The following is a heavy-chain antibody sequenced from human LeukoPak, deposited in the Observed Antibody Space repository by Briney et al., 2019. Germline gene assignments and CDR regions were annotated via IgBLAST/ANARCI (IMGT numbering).Heavy chain of an antibody. V-gene: IGHV1-2*02. CDR2: INPNSGGT. Sequence: ASVKVSCKASGYTFTGYYMHWVRQAPGQGLEWMGWINPNSGGTNYAQKFQGRVTMTRDTSISTAYMELSRLRSDDTAVYYCARDLGIAVAGSDYWGQGTLVTVSS. J-gene: IGHJ4*02. CDR1: GYTFTGYY. D-gene: IGHD6-19*01. CDR3: ARDLGIAVAGSDY.